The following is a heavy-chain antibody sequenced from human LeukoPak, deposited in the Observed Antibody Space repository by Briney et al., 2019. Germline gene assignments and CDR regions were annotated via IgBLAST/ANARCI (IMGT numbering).Heavy chain of an antibody. V-gene: IGHV4-34*01. Sequence: PSETLSLTCAVYGGSFSGYYWSWLRQPPGKGLEWIGEINHSGSTNYNPSLKSRVTISVDTSKNQFSLKLSSVTAADTAVYYCARVAHFPGYSSGWYSYWGQGTLVTVSS. CDR1: GGSFSGYY. CDR3: ARVAHFPGYSSGWYSY. CDR2: INHSGST. J-gene: IGHJ4*02. D-gene: IGHD6-19*01.